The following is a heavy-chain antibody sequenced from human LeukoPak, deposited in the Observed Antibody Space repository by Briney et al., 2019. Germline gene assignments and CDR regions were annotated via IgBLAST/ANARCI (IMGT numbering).Heavy chain of an antibody. D-gene: IGHD2-2*01. J-gene: IGHJ6*02. CDR1: GFTFSSYR. CDR3: ARDVARSVPAAMGNYYYYGMDV. V-gene: IGHV3-21*01. CDR2: ISSSGSSI. Sequence: GGSLRLSCAASGFTFSSYRMNWVRQAPGKGLEWVSSISSSGSSIYYADSVKGRFTISRDNAKNSLYLQMNSLRAEDTAVYYCARDVARSVPAAMGNYYYYGMDVWGQGTTVTVSS.